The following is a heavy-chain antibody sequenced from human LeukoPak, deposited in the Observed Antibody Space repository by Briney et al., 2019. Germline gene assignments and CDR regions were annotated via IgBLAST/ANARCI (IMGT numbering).Heavy chain of an antibody. V-gene: IGHV4-61*08. J-gene: IGHJ6*03. CDR1: GGSISSGGYY. Sequence: SETLSLTCTVSGGSISSGGYYWSWIRQPPGKGLEWIGEINHSGSTNYNPSLKSRVTISVDTSKNQFSLKLSSVTAADTAVYYCARGNYDFWSGYLTYMDVWGKGTTVTVSS. CDR2: INHSGST. D-gene: IGHD3-3*01. CDR3: ARGNYDFWSGYLTYMDV.